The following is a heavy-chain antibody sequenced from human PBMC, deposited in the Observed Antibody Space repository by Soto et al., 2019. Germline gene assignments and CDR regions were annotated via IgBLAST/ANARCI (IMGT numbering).Heavy chain of an antibody. D-gene: IGHD2-21*02. CDR1: GFTFSSYE. J-gene: IGHJ4*02. Sequence: EVQLVESGGGLVQPGESLRLSCAASGFTFSSYEMNWVRQAPGKGLEWVSYINSGGTNIYYADSVKGRFTISRHNAKSSLHLQMNSLRAEDTAVYYCARDKGTDTGAIDNWGQGILVTVSS. V-gene: IGHV3-48*03. CDR3: ARDKGTDTGAIDN. CDR2: INSGGTNI.